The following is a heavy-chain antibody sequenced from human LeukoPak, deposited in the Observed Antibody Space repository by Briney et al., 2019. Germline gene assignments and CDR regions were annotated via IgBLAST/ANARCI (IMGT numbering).Heavy chain of an antibody. CDR2: IYYSGST. J-gene: IGHJ4*02. V-gene: IGHV4-39*01. CDR3: ARLPAGYSGDWYLGYFDY. CDR1: GGSISSSTYY. Sequence: PSETLSLTCTVSGGSISSSTYYWGWIRQPPGKGLEWIANIYYSGSTYYNPSLKSRVAISVDTSNNQFSLKLSSVTAADTAVYYCARLPAGYSGDWYLGYFDYWGQGTLVTVSS. D-gene: IGHD6-19*01.